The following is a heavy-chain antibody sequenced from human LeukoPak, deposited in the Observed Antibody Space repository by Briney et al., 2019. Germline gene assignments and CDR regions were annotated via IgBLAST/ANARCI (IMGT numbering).Heavy chain of an antibody. CDR2: ISYDGSNK. J-gene: IGHJ4*02. Sequence: GGSLRLSCAASGFTFSSYAMHWVRQAPGKGLEWVAVISYDGSNKYYADSVKGRFTISRDNSKNTLYLQMNSLRAEDTAVYYCARAMNYYGSGSYSYDYWGQGTLVTVSS. CDR1: GFTFSSYA. D-gene: IGHD3-10*01. V-gene: IGHV3-30-3*01. CDR3: ARAMNYYGSGSYSYDY.